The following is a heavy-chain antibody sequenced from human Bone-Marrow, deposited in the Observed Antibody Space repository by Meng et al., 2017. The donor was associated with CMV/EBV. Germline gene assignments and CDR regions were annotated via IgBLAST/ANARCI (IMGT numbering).Heavy chain of an antibody. Sequence: QVQLLPAGAEVKKAGSSVKVSCKASGGTFSSYAISWVRQAPGQGLEWMGGIIPIFGTANYAQKFQGRVTITADESTSTAYMELSSLRSEDTAVYYCARGLYADIVATPFDYWGQGTLVTVSS. V-gene: IGHV1-69*12. CDR1: GGTFSSYA. D-gene: IGHD5-12*01. CDR3: ARGLYADIVATPFDY. J-gene: IGHJ4*02. CDR2: IIPIFGTA.